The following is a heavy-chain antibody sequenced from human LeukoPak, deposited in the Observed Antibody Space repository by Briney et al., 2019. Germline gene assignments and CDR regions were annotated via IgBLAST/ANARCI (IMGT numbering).Heavy chain of an antibody. V-gene: IGHV3-48*03. CDR2: ISTSGLTI. J-gene: IGHJ4*02. Sequence: GGSLRLSCAASGFTFSSYAMNWVRQTPRKGLEWVSYISTSGLTIYYADSVKGRFTISRDNAKNSLYLQMNSLRAEDTAIYYCARQESRNYYYEGLDYWGQGNLVTVSS. CDR3: ARQESRNYYYEGLDY. CDR1: GFTFSSYA. D-gene: IGHD3-22*01.